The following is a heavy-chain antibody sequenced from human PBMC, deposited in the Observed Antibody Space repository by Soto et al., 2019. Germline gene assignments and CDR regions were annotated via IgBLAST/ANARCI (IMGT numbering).Heavy chain of an antibody. CDR1: GYTFTSYY. CDR2: INPSGGST. J-gene: IGHJ3*02. Sequence: GPSVKVSCKASGYTFTSYYMHWVRQAPGQGLEWMGIINPSGGSTSYAQKFQGRVTMTRDTSTSTVYMELSSLRSEDTAVYYCATAWFGETHAFDIWGQGTMVTVSS. D-gene: IGHD3-10*01. V-gene: IGHV1-46*03. CDR3: ATAWFGETHAFDI.